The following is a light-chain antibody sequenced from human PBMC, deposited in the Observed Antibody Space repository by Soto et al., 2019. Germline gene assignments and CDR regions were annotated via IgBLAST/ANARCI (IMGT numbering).Light chain of an antibody. Sequence: DTQMTQSPSTLSASVGDRVTITCRASQSIGNWLAWYQQKPGKAPKLLIYDASTLESGVPSRFSGSGSGTEFTLTISSLQPDDFATYYCQQYNSYSSMFGHGTKVEIK. CDR2: DAS. CDR1: QSIGNW. CDR3: QQYNSYSSM. J-gene: IGKJ1*01. V-gene: IGKV1-5*01.